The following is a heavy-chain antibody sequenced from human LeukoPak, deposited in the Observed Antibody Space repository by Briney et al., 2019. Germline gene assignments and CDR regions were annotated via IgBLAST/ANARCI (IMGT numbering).Heavy chain of an antibody. D-gene: IGHD1-1*01. CDR2: ISSNGGST. J-gene: IGHJ3*02. CDR3: AKSLLTTATGTGRAFDI. V-gene: IGHV3-64*01. CDR1: GFTFSSYA. Sequence: GRSLRLSCAASGFTFSSYAMHWVRQAPGKGLEYVSAISSNGGSTYYANSVKGRFTISRDNSKNTLYLQMNSLRAEDSAEYYCAKSLLTTATGTGRAFDIWGQGTMVTVSA.